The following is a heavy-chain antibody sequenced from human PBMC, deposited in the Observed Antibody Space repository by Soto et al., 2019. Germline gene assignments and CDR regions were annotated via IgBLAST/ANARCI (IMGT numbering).Heavy chain of an antibody. V-gene: IGHV4-59*01. CDR3: ARGPQLPGDYYYYYMDV. J-gene: IGHJ6*03. D-gene: IGHD2-2*01. CDR1: GGSISSYY. Sequence: SXTLSLTGTVSGGSISSYYCSWILQPPGKGLEWIGYIYYRGSTNYNPSLKSRVTISVDTSKNQFSLKLSSVTAAETAVYFCARGPQLPGDYYYYYMDVWGKGTTVTVSS. CDR2: IYYRGST.